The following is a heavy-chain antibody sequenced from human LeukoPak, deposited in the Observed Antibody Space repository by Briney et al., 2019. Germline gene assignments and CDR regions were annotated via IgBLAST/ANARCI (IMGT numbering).Heavy chain of an antibody. CDR1: GFTFSSYS. J-gene: IGHJ4*02. V-gene: IGHV3-21*01. Sequence: GGSLRLSCAASGFTFSSYSMNWVRQAPGKGLEWVSSISSSSSYIYYADSVKGRFTISRDNAKDSLYLQMNSLRAEDTAVYYCARSGYNWNDVIYFDYWGQGTLVTVSS. CDR3: ARSGYNWNDVIYFDY. D-gene: IGHD1-1*01. CDR2: ISSSSSYI.